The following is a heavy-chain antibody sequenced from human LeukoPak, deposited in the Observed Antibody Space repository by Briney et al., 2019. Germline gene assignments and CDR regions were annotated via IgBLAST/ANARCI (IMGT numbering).Heavy chain of an antibody. Sequence: PGGSLRLSCAASGFTLSSYWMTWVRQAPGKGLEWVADIEEDGSEKYYVDSVKGRFTISRDNAKNSLYLQMNSLRAEDTAVYYCARIAWETQAFDYWGQGTLVTVSS. CDR3: ARIAWETQAFDY. V-gene: IGHV3-7*01. J-gene: IGHJ4*02. CDR2: IEEDGSEK. CDR1: GFTLSSYW. D-gene: IGHD1-26*01.